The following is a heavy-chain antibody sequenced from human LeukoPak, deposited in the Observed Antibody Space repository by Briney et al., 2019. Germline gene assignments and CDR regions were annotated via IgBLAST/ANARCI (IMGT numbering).Heavy chain of an antibody. CDR2: INANSGGT. CDR3: ASSSVYGSGLPIDY. V-gene: IGHV1-2*02. CDR1: GYTFTRYY. Sequence: SSVNVSCKASGYTFTRYYMHGVRQAPGQGLEGMGWINANSGGTNYAQKFQGRVTMTSNTSISTAYIELSRLRSDDTAVYYCASSSVYGSGLPIDYWGQGTLVTVSS. D-gene: IGHD3-10*01. J-gene: IGHJ4*02.